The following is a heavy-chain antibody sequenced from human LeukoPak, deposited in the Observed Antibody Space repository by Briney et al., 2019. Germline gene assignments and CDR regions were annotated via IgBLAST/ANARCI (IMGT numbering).Heavy chain of an antibody. CDR2: IYTSGST. CDR3: ARDECGSYRPMHY. Sequence: PSETLSLTCSVSDRYISSYYRSWIRQPAGAGLEWIGRIYTSGSTNYNPSLKSRVTMSVDTSKNQFSLKLSSVTAADTAVYYCARDECGSYRPMHYWGQGTLVTVSS. CDR1: DRYISSYY. D-gene: IGHD1-26*01. V-gene: IGHV4-4*07. J-gene: IGHJ4*02.